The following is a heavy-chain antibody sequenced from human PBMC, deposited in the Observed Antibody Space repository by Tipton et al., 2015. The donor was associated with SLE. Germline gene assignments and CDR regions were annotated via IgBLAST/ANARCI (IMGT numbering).Heavy chain of an antibody. CDR2: INYSGTT. CDR3: ARDSTSGWHDY. CDR1: GGSISTSSYY. Sequence: TLSLTCTVSGGSISTSSYYWAWIRQPPGKGLECIGNINYSGTTSYNPSLKSRVTMSVDTSQSQFSLKLSSMTAADTAVYYCARDSTSGWHDYWGQGTLVTVSS. D-gene: IGHD6-25*01. V-gene: IGHV4-39*07. J-gene: IGHJ4*02.